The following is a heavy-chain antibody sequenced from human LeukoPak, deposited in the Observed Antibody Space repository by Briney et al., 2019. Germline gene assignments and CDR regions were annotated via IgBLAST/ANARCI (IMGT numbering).Heavy chain of an antibody. CDR1: GFTFDDYA. CDR2: ISWNSGSI. V-gene: IGHV3-9*03. CDR3: AKSSGYYFYYFDY. J-gene: IGHJ4*02. D-gene: IGHD3-22*01. Sequence: GGSLRLSCAASGFTFDDYAMHWVRQAPGKGLEWVSGISWNSGSIGYADSVKGRFTISRDNATNSLYLQMNSLRAEDMALYYCAKSSGYYFYYFDYWGQGTLVTVSS.